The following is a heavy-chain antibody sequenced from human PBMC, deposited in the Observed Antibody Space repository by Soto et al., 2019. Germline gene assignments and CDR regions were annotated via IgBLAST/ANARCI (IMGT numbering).Heavy chain of an antibody. V-gene: IGHV3-74*01. Sequence: DVQLVESGGGLVQPGGSLRVSCAASGFTLGSHRIHWVRQPPGKGLEWVSRIDTDGGGTSYADSVKGRFTISTDNAKNTVYLKMNGLRAEDTAEYYCATVFDLWGQGTLVTVSS. CDR3: ATVFDL. CDR1: GFTLGSHR. J-gene: IGHJ5*02. CDR2: IDTDGGGT.